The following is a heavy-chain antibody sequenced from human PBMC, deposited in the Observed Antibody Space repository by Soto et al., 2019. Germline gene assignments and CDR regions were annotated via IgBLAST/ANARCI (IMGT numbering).Heavy chain of an antibody. J-gene: IGHJ6*02. CDR2: MNPNSGNT. CDR3: ARGFEVGGRYYYYGMDV. D-gene: IGHD2-15*01. V-gene: IGHV1-8*01. CDR1: GYTFTSYD. Sequence: ASVKVSCKASGYTFTSYDINWVRQATGQGLEWMGWMNPNSGNTGYAQKFQGRVTMTRNTSISTAYMELSSLRSEDTAVYYCARGFEVGGRYYYYGMDVWGQGTTVTVSS.